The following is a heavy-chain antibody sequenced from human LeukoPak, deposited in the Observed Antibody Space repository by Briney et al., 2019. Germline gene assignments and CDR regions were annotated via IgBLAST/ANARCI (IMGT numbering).Heavy chain of an antibody. CDR1: GFTFSSYA. D-gene: IGHD3-3*01. J-gene: IGHJ4*02. CDR3: AKVRGSGYYTALDY. V-gene: IGHV3-30*04. Sequence: GGSLRLSCAASGFTFSSYAMHWVRQAPGKGLEWVAVISYDGSNKYYADSVKGRFTISRDNSKNTLYLQMNSLRAEDTAVYYCAKVRGSGYYTALDYWGQGTLVTVSS. CDR2: ISYDGSNK.